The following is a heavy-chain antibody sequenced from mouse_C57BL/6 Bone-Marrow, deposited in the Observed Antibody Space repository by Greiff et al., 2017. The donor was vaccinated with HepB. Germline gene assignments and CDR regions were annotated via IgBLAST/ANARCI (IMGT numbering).Heavy chain of an antibody. CDR3: TTYGYSNYYAMDY. CDR2: IDPENGDT. V-gene: IGHV14-4*01. Sequence: VQLQQSGAELVRPGASVKLSCTASGFNIKDDYMHWVKQRPEQGLEWIGWIDPENGDTEYASKFQGKATITADTSSNTAYLQLSSLTSEDTAVYYCTTYGYSNYYAMDYWGQGTSVTVSS. D-gene: IGHD2-5*01. J-gene: IGHJ4*01. CDR1: GFNIKDDY.